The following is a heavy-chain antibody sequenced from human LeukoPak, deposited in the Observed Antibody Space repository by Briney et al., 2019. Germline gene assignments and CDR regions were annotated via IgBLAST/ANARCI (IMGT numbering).Heavy chain of an antibody. J-gene: IGHJ4*02. CDR3: ARTHLESGYCSSTSCPPDY. Sequence: GGFLRLSCAACGFTFSYYSMNWVRQAPGKGLEWVSTISSSSSYIYYADSVKGRFTISRDNAKNSLYLQINSLRAEDTAVYYCARTHLESGYCSSTSCPPDYWGQGTLVTVSS. V-gene: IGHV3-21*01. D-gene: IGHD2-2*01. CDR2: ISSSSSYI. CDR1: GFTFSYYS.